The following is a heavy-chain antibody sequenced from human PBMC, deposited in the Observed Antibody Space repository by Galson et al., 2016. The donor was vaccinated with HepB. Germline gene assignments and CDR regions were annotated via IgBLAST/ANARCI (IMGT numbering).Heavy chain of an antibody. CDR3: ARAPRVRGVIAHFDS. CDR2: ISDSSATI. CDR1: GLTFTNYW. V-gene: IGHV3-48*02. J-gene: IGHJ5*01. D-gene: IGHD3-10*01. Sequence: SLRLSCAASGLTFTNYWMTWVRQAPGKGLEWVSYISDSSATIYYADSVRGRFTISRDNARDSLYLQMNSLRDEDTAVYFCARAPRVRGVIAHFDSWGQGSLVTVSS.